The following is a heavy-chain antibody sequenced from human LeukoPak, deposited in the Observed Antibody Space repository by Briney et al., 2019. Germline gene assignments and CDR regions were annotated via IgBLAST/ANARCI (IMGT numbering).Heavy chain of an antibody. CDR1: GYTFTSYY. J-gene: IGHJ4*02. CDR3: ARARYSGYESPFDY. CDR2: INPNSGGT. D-gene: IGHD5-12*01. V-gene: IGHV1-2*04. Sequence: ASVKVSCRASGYTFTSYYMHWVRQAPGQGLEWMGWINPNSGGTNYAQKFQGWVTMTRDTSISTAYMELSRLRSDDTAVYYCARARYSGYESPFDYWGQGTLVTVSS.